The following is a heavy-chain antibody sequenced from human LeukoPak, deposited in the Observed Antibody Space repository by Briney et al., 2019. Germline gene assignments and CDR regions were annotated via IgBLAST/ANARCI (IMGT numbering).Heavy chain of an antibody. CDR2: IKSKTDGGTT. CDR3: TTDLLLWFGEFPFDY. V-gene: IGHV3-15*01. Sequence: GGSLRLSCAASGFTFSNAWMSWVRQAPGKGLEWVGRIKSKTDGGTTDYAAPVKGRFTISRDDSKNTLYLQMNSLKTEDTAVYYCTTDLLLWFGEFPFDYWGQGTLVTVSS. D-gene: IGHD3-10*01. CDR1: GFTFSNAW. J-gene: IGHJ4*02.